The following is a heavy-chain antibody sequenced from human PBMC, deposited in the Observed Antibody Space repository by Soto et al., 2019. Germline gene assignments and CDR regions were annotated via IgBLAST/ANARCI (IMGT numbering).Heavy chain of an antibody. Sequence: GASVKVSCKASGGTFSSYAISWVRQAPGQGLEWMGGIIPIFGTANYAQKFQGRVTITADESTSTAYMELSSLRSEDTAVYYCATSWDYYDSSGPFDPWGQGTLVTVSS. D-gene: IGHD3-22*01. CDR3: ATSWDYYDSSGPFDP. V-gene: IGHV1-69*13. CDR2: IIPIFGTA. J-gene: IGHJ5*02. CDR1: GGTFSSYA.